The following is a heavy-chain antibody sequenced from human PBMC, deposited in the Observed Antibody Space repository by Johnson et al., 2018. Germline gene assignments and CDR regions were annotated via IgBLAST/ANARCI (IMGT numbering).Heavy chain of an antibody. CDR3: AKVEGGSKAGYFQH. D-gene: IGHD6-19*01. CDR2: ISWNRGIT. J-gene: IGHJ1*01. Sequence: VQLVESGGGLVQPGRSLRLSCAGSGFTFDEYAMHWVRQAPGKGLEWVSGISWNRGITGYAASVKGRFTISRDNAKNSRYLQMNSLRAEDTALYYCAKVEGGSKAGYFQHWGQGTLVIVSS. V-gene: IGHV3-9*01. CDR1: GFTFDEYA.